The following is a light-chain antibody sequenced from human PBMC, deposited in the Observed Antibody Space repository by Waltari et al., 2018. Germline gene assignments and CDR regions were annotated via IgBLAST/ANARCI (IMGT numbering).Light chain of an antibody. V-gene: IGLV2-11*01. Sequence: QSALTQPRSVSGSPGQSVTISCTGTSSDVGGYNYVSWYQQHPGKAPKPMIYDVSKRPSGVPDRFAGSKSGNTASLTISGLQAEDEADYYCCSYAGSYTPFGTGTKVTVL. CDR1: SSDVGGYNY. CDR2: DVS. CDR3: CSYAGSYTP. J-gene: IGLJ1*01.